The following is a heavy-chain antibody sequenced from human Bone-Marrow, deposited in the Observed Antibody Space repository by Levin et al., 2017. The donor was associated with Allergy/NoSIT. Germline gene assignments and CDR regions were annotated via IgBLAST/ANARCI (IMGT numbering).Heavy chain of an antibody. Sequence: SETLSLTCIVSGGSVSSTGYYWSWIRQPPGTGLEWIGYVYYTGFTNYNPSLETRVTLSVVPSKNQFSLELRSVTAAETAVYYCAKVHEASNSAFDIWGQGTMVTVSS. CDR2: VYYTGFT. D-gene: IGHD4-11*01. CDR1: GGSVSSTGYY. CDR3: AKVHEASNSAFDI. J-gene: IGHJ3*02. V-gene: IGHV4-61*08.